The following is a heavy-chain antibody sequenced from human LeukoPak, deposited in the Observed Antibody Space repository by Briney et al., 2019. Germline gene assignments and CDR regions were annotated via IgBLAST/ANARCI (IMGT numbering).Heavy chain of an antibody. V-gene: IGHV4-34*01. Sequence: SETLSLTCAVYGGSFSGYYWSWIRQPPGKGLEWIGEINHSGSTNYNPSLKSRVTISVDTSKNQFSLKLSSVTAADTAVYYCARASSGWVTYYFDYWGQGTLVTVSS. CDR3: ARASSGWVTYYFDY. CDR2: INHSGST. J-gene: IGHJ4*02. CDR1: GGSFSGYY. D-gene: IGHD6-19*01.